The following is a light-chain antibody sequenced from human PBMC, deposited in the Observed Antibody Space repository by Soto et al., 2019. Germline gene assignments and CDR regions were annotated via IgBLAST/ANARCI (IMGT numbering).Light chain of an antibody. V-gene: IGKV1-5*03. CDR3: QQYNSLGRT. J-gene: IGKJ1*01. CDR2: KAS. CDR1: QRISSW. Sequence: DIQMTQSPSTLSASVGDRVTITCRASQRISSWLAWYQQKPGKAPKLLIYKASSLESGVPSRFSGSGSGTEFTLTISSLQPDDFATYYCQQYNSLGRTFGQGTKVEIK.